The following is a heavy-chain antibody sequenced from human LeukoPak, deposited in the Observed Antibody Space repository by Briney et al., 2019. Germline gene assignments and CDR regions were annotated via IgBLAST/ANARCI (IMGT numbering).Heavy chain of an antibody. CDR2: IRYDGSNK. J-gene: IGHJ3*02. D-gene: IGHD3-3*01. CDR3: AKAPRGFLEWLYALVAFDI. Sequence: GGSLRLSCAASGFTFSSYGMHWVRQAPGKGLEWVAFIRYDGSNKYYADSVKGRFTISRDNSKNTLYLQMNSLRAEDTAVYYCAKAPRGFLEWLYALVAFDIWGQGTMVTVSS. CDR1: GFTFSSYG. V-gene: IGHV3-30*02.